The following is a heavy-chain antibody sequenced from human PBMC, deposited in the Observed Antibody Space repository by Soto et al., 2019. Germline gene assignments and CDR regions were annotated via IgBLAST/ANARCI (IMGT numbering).Heavy chain of an antibody. D-gene: IGHD2-8*01. CDR1: GFTFSSYA. CDR3: ARSPMVYFDY. V-gene: IGHV3-30-3*01. J-gene: IGHJ4*02. Sequence: QVQLVESGGGVVQPGRSLRLSCAASGFTFSSYAMHWVRQAPGKGLEWVAVISYDGSNKYYADSVKGRFTISRDNSKNTLYLQMNSLRAEDTAVYYCARSPMVYFDYWGQGTLVTVSS. CDR2: ISYDGSNK.